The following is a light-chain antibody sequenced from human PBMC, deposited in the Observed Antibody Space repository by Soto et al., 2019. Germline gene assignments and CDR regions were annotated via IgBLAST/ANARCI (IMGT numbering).Light chain of an antibody. CDR2: STS. Sequence: EIVLTQSPGTLSLSPGERATLSCRASQRISISYLAWYQQKPGQAPRLLIYSTSTRATGIPARFSGSGSGTEFTLTISSLQSEDFAVYYCQQYNNWPPITFGQGTRLEIK. CDR3: QQYNNWPPIT. J-gene: IGKJ5*01. CDR1: QRISISY. V-gene: IGKV3-15*01.